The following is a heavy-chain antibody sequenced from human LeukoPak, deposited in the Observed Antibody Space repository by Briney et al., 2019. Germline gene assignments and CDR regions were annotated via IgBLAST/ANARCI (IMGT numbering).Heavy chain of an antibody. CDR3: ARDAVDTANAV. D-gene: IGHD5-18*01. CDR1: GFTFTTYG. CDR2: INSDGSIT. Sequence: GGSLRLSCAASGFTFTTYGMHWVRQAPGKGLVWVSHINSDGSITSYADSVKGRFTISRDNAKNTLYLQMNSLRAEDTAVYYCARDAVDTANAVWGQGTTVTVSS. V-gene: IGHV3-74*01. J-gene: IGHJ6*02.